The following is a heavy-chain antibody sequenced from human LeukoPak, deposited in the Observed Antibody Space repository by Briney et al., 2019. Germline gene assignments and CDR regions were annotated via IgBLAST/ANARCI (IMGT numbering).Heavy chain of an antibody. V-gene: IGHV4-34*01. D-gene: IGHD6-19*01. J-gene: IGHJ3*02. CDR3: ARLLGWGFDI. Sequence: PSETLSLTCAVYGGSFSGYYWSWIRQPPGKGLEWIGEINHSGSTNYNPSLKSRVTISVDTSKNQFSLKLSSVTAADTAVYYCARLLGWGFDIWGQGTMVTVSS. CDR2: INHSGST. CDR1: GGSFSGYY.